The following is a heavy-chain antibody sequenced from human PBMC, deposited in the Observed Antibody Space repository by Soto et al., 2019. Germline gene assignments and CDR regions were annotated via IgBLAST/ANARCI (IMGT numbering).Heavy chain of an antibody. CDR1: GFTFSSYA. CDR3: AKGIPDTGGYYYYSMDV. V-gene: IGHV3-23*01. CDR2: ISGSGGIT. J-gene: IGHJ6*02. D-gene: IGHD5-18*01. Sequence: EVKLLDSGGGLVQTGGSLRLSCAASGFTFSSYAMGWVRQAPGQGLDWVSVISGSGGITYSADSVKGRFTISRDNSKNILYLQMNSLRAEDTAVYYFAKGIPDTGGYYYYSMDVWGQGTAVTVSS.